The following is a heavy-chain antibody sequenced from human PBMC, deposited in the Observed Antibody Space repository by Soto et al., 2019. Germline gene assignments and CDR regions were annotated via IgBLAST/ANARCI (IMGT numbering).Heavy chain of an antibody. V-gene: IGHV2-5*02. CDR2: IYWDDDK. Sequence: QITLKESGPMLVKPTQTLTLTCTFSGFSLSSSGVSVGWIRQPPGKALEWLAHIYWDDDKRYSPSLKNRLIINKDTSKNQVSLTMTDMDPVDKATFYCTHSSRYSAVEFCGQGTMVAVSS. D-gene: IGHD2-15*01. CDR1: GFSLSSSGVS. J-gene: IGHJ3*01. CDR3: THSSRYSAVEF.